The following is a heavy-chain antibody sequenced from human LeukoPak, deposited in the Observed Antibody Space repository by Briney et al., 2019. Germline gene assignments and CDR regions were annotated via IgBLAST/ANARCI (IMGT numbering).Heavy chain of an antibody. V-gene: IGHV4-39*01. CDR2: IYYSGST. D-gene: IGHD3-22*01. CDR1: GGSISSSSYY. J-gene: IGHJ3*02. Sequence: SETLSLTCTVSGGSISSSSYYWGWIRQPPGKGLEWIGSIYYSGSTYYNPSLKSRVTISVDTSKNQFSLELSSVTAADTAVYYCARLRSPDITMLVGAFDIWGQGTMVTVSS. CDR3: ARLRSPDITMLVGAFDI.